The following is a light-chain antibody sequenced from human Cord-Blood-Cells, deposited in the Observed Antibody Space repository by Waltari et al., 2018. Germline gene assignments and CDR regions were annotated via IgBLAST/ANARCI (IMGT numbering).Light chain of an antibody. CDR1: KLGDKY. Sequence: SYELTQPPSVSVSPGQTASITCSGDKLGDKYACWYQQKPGQSPVLVIYQDSKRPSAIPERFSGSNYGNTATLTISGTQAMDEADYYCQAWDSSTVVFGGGTKLTVL. CDR3: QAWDSSTVV. J-gene: IGLJ2*01. V-gene: IGLV3-1*01. CDR2: QDS.